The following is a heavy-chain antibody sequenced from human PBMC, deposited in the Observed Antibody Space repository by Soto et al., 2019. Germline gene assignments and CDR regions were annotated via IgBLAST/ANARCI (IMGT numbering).Heavy chain of an antibody. V-gene: IGHV4-34*01. CDR2: INHSGST. CDR3: ARVTGRYYYGMDV. J-gene: IGHJ6*02. CDR1: GGSFSGYY. Sequence: QVQLQQWGAGLLKPSETLSLTCAVYGGSFSGYYWSWIRQPPGKGLEWIGEINHSGSTNYNPSLKSPVTTSVDTSKNQFSLKLSSVTAADTAVYYCARVTGRYYYGMDVWGQGTTVTVSS.